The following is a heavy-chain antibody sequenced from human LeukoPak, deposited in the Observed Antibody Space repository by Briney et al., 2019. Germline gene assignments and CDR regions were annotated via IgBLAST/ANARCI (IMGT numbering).Heavy chain of an antibody. V-gene: IGHV3-53*01. CDR3: ARALGAGAFDI. CDR2: IYSGGST. Sequence: GGSLRLSCAASGFTVSSNYMSCVRQAPGKGLEWVSVIYSGGSTYYADSVKGRFTISRDNSKNTLYLQMNSLRAEDTAVYYCARALGAGAFDIWGQGTMVTVSS. J-gene: IGHJ3*02. D-gene: IGHD4/OR15-4a*01. CDR1: GFTVSSNY.